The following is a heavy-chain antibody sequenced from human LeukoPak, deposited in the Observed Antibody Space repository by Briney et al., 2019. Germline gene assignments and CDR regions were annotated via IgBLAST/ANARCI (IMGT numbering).Heavy chain of an antibody. CDR3: ARVVYDFWSAYDY. D-gene: IGHD3-3*01. V-gene: IGHV3-23*01. CDR2: ISGSGGST. Sequence: GGSLRLSCAVSGFIFSNYAMNWVRQAPGKGLEWVSAISGSGGSTYYADSVKGRFTISRDNSKNTLYLQMNSLRAEDTALYYCARVVYDFWSAYDYWGQGTLVPVSS. CDR1: GFIFSNYA. J-gene: IGHJ4*02.